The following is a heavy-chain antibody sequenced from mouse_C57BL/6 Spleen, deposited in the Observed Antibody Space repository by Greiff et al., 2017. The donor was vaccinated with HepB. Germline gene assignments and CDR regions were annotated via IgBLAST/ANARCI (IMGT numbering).Heavy chain of an antibody. D-gene: IGHD1-1*01. CDR3: ARFITTVVAYYAMDY. CDR1: GYTFTSYW. Sequence: VQLQQPGAELVKPGASVKMSCKASGYTFTSYWITWVKLRPGQGLEWIGDIYPGSGSTNYNVKFKSKATLTVDTASSTAYMQVSSLTYEDSAVYYCARFITTVVAYYAMDYGGQGTSVTVSS. CDR2: IYPGSGST. V-gene: IGHV1-55*01. J-gene: IGHJ4*01.